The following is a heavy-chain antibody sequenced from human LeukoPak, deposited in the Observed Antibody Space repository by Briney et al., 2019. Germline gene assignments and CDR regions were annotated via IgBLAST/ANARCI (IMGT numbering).Heavy chain of an antibody. CDR1: GFTFSTYA. V-gene: IGHV3-30*18. CDR3: TKDMNTVTTTFDY. D-gene: IGHD4-17*01. CDR2: ISNDATKK. Sequence: PGRSLRLSCAASGFTFSTYAMHRVRQAPGKGLEWVAVISNDATKKYYADSVKGRSTISRDNSENTLYLQMNSLRAEDTAVYYCTKDMNTVTTTFDYWGQGTLVTVSS. J-gene: IGHJ4*02.